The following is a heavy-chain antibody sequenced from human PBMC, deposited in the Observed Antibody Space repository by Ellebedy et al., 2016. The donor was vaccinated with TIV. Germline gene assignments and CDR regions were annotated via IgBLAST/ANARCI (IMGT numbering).Heavy chain of an antibody. D-gene: IGHD1-26*01. CDR1: GGTFSNSA. V-gene: IGHV1-69*04. Sequence: AASVKVSCKASGGTFSNSAIKWVRQAPGQGLEWMGRIIPILDITNYAQTFKGRVTITADKSTTTAYMELTSLRSDDTAVYYCARWAGYSGTFQGPFDFWGQGTVVTVSS. CDR3: ARWAGYSGTFQGPFDF. J-gene: IGHJ4*02. CDR2: IIPILDIT.